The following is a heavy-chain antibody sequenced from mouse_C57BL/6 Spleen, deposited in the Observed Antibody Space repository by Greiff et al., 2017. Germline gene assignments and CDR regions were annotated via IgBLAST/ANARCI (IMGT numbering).Heavy chain of an antibody. Sequence: QVQLQQPGTELVKPGASVKLSCKASGYTFTSYCMHWVKQGPGQGLEWIGNINPSNGGTNYNEKFKSKATLTVDKSSSTAYMQLSSLTSEDSAVYYCARSGSSYGENFADWGQGTLVTVYA. J-gene: IGHJ3*01. CDR3: ARSGSSYGENFAD. CDR1: GYTFTSYC. V-gene: IGHV1-53*01. CDR2: INPSNGGT. D-gene: IGHD1-1*01.